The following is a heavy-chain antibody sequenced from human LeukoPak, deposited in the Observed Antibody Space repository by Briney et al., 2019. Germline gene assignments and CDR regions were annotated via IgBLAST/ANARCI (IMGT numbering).Heavy chain of an antibody. CDR1: GFTFSTFA. CDR2: IFPSGSEI. D-gene: IGHD2-8*02. CDR3: ATYRQVLLPFES. J-gene: IGHJ4*02. Sequence: GGSLRLSCAASGFTFSTFAMIWVRQPPGKGLEWVSSIFPSGSEIHYADSVRGRFTISRDNSKSTLSLQMNSLRAEDTAIYYCATYRQVLLPFESWGQGTLVAVSS. V-gene: IGHV3-23*01.